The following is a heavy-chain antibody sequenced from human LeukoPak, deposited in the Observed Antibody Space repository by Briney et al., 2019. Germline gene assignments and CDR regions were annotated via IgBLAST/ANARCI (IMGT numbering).Heavy chain of an antibody. CDR1: GGLHRRYY. CDR3: ARDRSSGWYGKYYFDY. V-gene: IGHV4-59*01. D-gene: IGHD6-19*01. CDR2: IYYSGST. Sequence: KASVTLALPRAFSGGLHRRYYRGWTPEPPGKGPGGVGDIYYSGSTNLHPSLKSRVTISVDTSKNQFSLKLSSVTAADTAVYYCARDRSSGWYGKYYFDYWGQGTLVTVSS. J-gene: IGHJ4*02.